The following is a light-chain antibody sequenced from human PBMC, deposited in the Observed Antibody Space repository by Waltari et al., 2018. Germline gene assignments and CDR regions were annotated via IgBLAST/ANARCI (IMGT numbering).Light chain of an antibody. Sequence: QSALTQPASVSGSPGQSITISCTGTSNDIGSYNLFSWYQQPPGKAPTLIIFEVAKRPSGVSSRFSGSKSGNIASLTISGLQAEDEADYYCCSYAGSSTFDVFGTGTKVTV. CDR1: SNDIGSYNL. CDR2: EVA. V-gene: IGLV2-23*02. J-gene: IGLJ1*01. CDR3: CSYAGSSTFDV.